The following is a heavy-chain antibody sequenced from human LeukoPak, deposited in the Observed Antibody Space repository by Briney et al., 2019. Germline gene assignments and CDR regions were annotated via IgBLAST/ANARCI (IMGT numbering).Heavy chain of an antibody. CDR2: IIPIFGTA. Sequence: SVKVSCKASGGTFSSYAISWVRQAPGQGLEWMGGIIPIFGTANYAQKFQGRVTITTDESTSTAYMELSSLRSEDTAVYYCASGANWGSRFDYWGQGTLVTVSS. V-gene: IGHV1-69*05. J-gene: IGHJ4*02. CDR1: GGTFSSYA. CDR3: ASGANWGSRFDY. D-gene: IGHD7-27*01.